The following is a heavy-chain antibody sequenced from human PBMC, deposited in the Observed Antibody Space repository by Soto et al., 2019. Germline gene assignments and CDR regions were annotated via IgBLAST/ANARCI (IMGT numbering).Heavy chain of an antibody. Sequence: SDTLSLTCTVSGGSVSSQYWSWIRQPAGKGLEWIGRIYNGGIPLIHPSLESRAALSLDTSKNQFSLTLSSVTAADTATYYCASQDYDKSVYYFDYWGRGTLVTVSS. CDR2: IYNGGIP. J-gene: IGHJ4*02. D-gene: IGHD3-22*01. V-gene: IGHV4-4*07. CDR3: ASQDYDKSVYYFDY. CDR1: GGSVSSQY.